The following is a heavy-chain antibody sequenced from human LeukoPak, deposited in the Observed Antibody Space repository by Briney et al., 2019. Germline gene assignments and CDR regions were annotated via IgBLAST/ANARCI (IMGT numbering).Heavy chain of an antibody. J-gene: IGHJ5*02. V-gene: IGHV4-61*02. Sequence: PSETLSLTCTVSGGSISSGSYYWSWIRQPAGKGLEWIGRIYTSGSTNYNPSLKSRVTISVDTSKNQFSLKLSSVTAADTAVYYCARAFDNWNDGGVDWFDPWGQGTLVTVSS. CDR3: ARAFDNWNDGGVDWFDP. D-gene: IGHD1-20*01. CDR2: IYTSGST. CDR1: GGSISSGSYY.